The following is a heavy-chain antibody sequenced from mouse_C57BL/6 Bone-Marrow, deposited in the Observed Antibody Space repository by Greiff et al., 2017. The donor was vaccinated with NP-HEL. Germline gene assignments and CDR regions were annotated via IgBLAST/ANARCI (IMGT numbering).Heavy chain of an antibody. CDR2: ISYDGSN. J-gene: IGHJ1*03. V-gene: IGHV3-6*01. Sequence: VQLQQSGPGLVKPSQSLSLTCSVTGYSITSGYYWNWIRQFPGNKLEWMGYISYDGSNNYNPSLKNRISITRDTSKNQFFLKLNSVTTEDTATYYCVKGWYFDVWGTGTTVTVSS. CDR1: GYSITSGYY. CDR3: VKGWYFDV.